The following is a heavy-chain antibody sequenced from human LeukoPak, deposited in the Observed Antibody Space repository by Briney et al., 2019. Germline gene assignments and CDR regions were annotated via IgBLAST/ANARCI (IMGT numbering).Heavy chain of an antibody. CDR1: AYSISSGYY. V-gene: IGHV4-38-2*01. Sequence: PSQTLSLTCAVSAYSISSGYYWGWIRQPPGKGLEWIGSLYHSGSTYYNPSLKSRVTISVDTSKNHFSLKLSSVAAADTAVYCCARGSHCSSTSCPLGFDPWGQGTLVTVSS. D-gene: IGHD2-2*01. CDR2: LYHSGST. J-gene: IGHJ5*02. CDR3: ARGSHCSSTSCPLGFDP.